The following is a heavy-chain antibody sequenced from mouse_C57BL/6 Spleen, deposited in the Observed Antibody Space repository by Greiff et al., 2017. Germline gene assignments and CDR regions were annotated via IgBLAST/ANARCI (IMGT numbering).Heavy chain of an antibody. J-gene: IGHJ3*01. V-gene: IGHV1-4*01. D-gene: IGHD2-4*01. Sequence: QVQLQQSGAELARPGASVKMSCKASGYTFTSDTMHWVKQRPGQGLEWIGYINPSSGYTKYNQKFKDKATLTADKSSSTAYMQQSSLTSEDSAVYYCARDDYNWFAYWGQVTLDTVSA. CDR2: INPSSGYT. CDR1: GYTFTSDT. CDR3: ARDDYNWFAY.